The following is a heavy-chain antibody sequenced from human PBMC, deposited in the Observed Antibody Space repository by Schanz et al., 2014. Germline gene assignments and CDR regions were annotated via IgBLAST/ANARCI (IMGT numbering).Heavy chain of an antibody. Sequence: QVQLQESGPGLVKPSETLSLTCTVSGGSISSYYWNWIRQPPGKGLEWIGYVYYTGSTTYNPSLKSRGTISGVPSKRQFSLKLSSVTAADTAVYYCARDKVTTLGYYGMDVWGQGTTVTVSS. CDR1: GGSISSYY. V-gene: IGHV4-59*01. CDR2: VYYTGST. J-gene: IGHJ6*02. CDR3: ARDKVTTLGYYGMDV. D-gene: IGHD3-10*02.